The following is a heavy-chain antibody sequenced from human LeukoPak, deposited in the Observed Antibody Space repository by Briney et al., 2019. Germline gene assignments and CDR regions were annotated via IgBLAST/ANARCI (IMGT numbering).Heavy chain of an antibody. J-gene: IGHJ4*02. CDR3: AKGDSHIVVVVAATPDYFDY. CDR2: ISGSGGST. Sequence: GGSLRLPCAASGFTFSSYAMSWVRQAPGEGLEWVSAISGSGGSTYYADSVKGRFTISRDNSKNTLYLQMNSLRAEDTAVYYCAKGDSHIVVVVAATPDYFDYWGQGTLVTVSS. CDR1: GFTFSSYA. V-gene: IGHV3-23*01. D-gene: IGHD2-15*01.